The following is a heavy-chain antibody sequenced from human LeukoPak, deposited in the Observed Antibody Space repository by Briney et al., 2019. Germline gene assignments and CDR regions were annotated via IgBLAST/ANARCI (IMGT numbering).Heavy chain of an antibody. CDR2: INPNSGST. D-gene: IGHD3-10*01. V-gene: IGHV1-2*02. J-gene: IGHJ4*02. CDR3: ARGPPGVLLFRAGNSPLDY. Sequence: ASVKVSCKASGYTFTGYYMHWVRPAPGQGLEWMGWINPNSGSTSYAHQGRVTMTRDPSISTSYMGLSRLTADDTAVYYCARGPPGVLLFRAGNSPLDYWGQGTLVTASS. CDR1: GYTFTGYY.